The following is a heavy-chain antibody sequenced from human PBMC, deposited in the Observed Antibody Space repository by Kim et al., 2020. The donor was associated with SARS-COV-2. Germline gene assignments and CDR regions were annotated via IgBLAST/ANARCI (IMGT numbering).Heavy chain of an antibody. Sequence: SVKVSCKASGGTFRSYAVSWVRQAPGQGLEWMGGIIPIFGTAKYSQKFQGRVTITADESASSAYMEVSSLRSEDTAVYYCARWYSSSWDPSGYFDYWGQGTLVTVSS. D-gene: IGHD6-13*01. CDR2: IIPIFGTA. V-gene: IGHV1-69*13. J-gene: IGHJ4*02. CDR1: GGTFRSYA. CDR3: ARWYSSSWDPSGYFDY.